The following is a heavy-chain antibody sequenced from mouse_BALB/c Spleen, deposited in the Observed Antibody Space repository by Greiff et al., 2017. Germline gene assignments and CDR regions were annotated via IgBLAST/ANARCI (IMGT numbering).Heavy chain of an antibody. CDR3: AREGYDGGFAY. J-gene: IGHJ3*01. CDR2: ISTYYGNT. Sequence: QVQLQQSGPELVRPGVSVKISCKGSGYTFTDYAMHWVKQSPAQSLEWIGVISTYYGNTNYNQKFKGKATMTVDKSSSSAYMKLASLTSEDSAIDYCAREGYDGGFAYWGQGTLVTVSA. CDR1: GYTFTDYA. D-gene: IGHD2-2*01. V-gene: IGHV1-67*01.